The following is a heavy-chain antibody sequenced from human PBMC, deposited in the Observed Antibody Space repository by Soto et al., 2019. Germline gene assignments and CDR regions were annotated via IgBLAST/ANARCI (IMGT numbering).Heavy chain of an antibody. CDR3: ARDRTVWVAATPVNYGMDV. D-gene: IGHD2-15*01. CDR2: ISSSSSYI. Sequence: EVQLVESGGGLVKPGGSLRLSCAASGFTFSSYSMNWVRQAPGKGLEWVSSISSSSSYIYYADSVKGRFTISRDNAKNSLYLQMNSLRAEDTAVYYCARDRTVWVAATPVNYGMDVWGQGTTVTVSS. V-gene: IGHV3-21*01. J-gene: IGHJ6*02. CDR1: GFTFSSYS.